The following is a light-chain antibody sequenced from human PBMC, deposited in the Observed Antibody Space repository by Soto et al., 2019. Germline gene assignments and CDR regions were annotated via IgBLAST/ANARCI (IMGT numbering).Light chain of an antibody. V-gene: IGKV1-5*01. CDR2: DTS. CDR1: QSLSGW. J-gene: IGKJ4*01. Sequence: DIQMTQPPSTPSASVGGRVTITCRASQSLSGWLAWYQQKPGKAPKLLIYDTSSLKSGVPSRFSGSGSGTDFTLTISCLQSEDFATYYCQQYYSYPPTFGGGTKVDIK. CDR3: QQYYSYPPT.